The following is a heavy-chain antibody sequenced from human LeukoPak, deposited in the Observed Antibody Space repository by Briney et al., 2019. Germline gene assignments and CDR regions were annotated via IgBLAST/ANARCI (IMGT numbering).Heavy chain of an antibody. D-gene: IGHD2-2*01. Sequence: ASVKVSCKASGYTFTGYYMHWVRQAPGPGLELMGWINPNSGGTNYAQKFQGRVTMTRDTSISTAYMELSRLRSDDTAVYYCARVGPVAYQLLDNWFDPWGQGTLVTVSS. J-gene: IGHJ5*02. V-gene: IGHV1-2*02. CDR2: INPNSGGT. CDR1: GYTFTGYY. CDR3: ARVGPVAYQLLDNWFDP.